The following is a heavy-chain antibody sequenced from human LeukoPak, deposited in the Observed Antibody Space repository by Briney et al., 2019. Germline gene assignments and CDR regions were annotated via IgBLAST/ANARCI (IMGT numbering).Heavy chain of an antibody. V-gene: IGHV3-30*18. J-gene: IGHJ6*02. CDR2: ISYDGSNK. Sequence: PGGSLRLSCAASGFTFSSYGMHCVRQAPGKGLEWVAVISYDGSNKYYADSVKGRFTISRDNSKNTLYLQMNSLRAEDTAVYYCAKDRTMGSVGYYGMDVWGQGTTVTVSS. D-gene: IGHD6-25*01. CDR1: GFTFSSYG. CDR3: AKDRTMGSVGYYGMDV.